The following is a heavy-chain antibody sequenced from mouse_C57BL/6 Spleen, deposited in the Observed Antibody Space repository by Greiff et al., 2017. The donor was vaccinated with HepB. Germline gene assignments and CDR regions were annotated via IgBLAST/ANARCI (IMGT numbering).Heavy chain of an antibody. J-gene: IGHJ2*01. CDR3: ARRREEGYFDY. V-gene: IGHV5-9*01. Sequence: EVQRVESGGGLVKPGGSLKLSCAASGFTFSSYTMSWVRQTPEKRLEWVATISGGGGNTYYPDSVKGRFTISRDNAKNTLYLQMSSLRSEDTALYYCARRREEGYFDYWGQGTTLTVSS. CDR2: ISGGGGNT. CDR1: GFTFSSYT.